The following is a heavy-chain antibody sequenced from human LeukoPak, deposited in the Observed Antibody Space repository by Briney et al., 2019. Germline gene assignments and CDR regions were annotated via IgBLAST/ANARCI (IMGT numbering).Heavy chain of an antibody. Sequence: VSVKVSCKASGYSFSNYAMNWVRQAPGQGLEWMGWINTNTGNPTYAQGFTGRFVFSLDTSVNTSYVQISSVKAEDTAVYYCARGSRGWFDYWGQGTLVSVSS. CDR1: GYSFSNYA. D-gene: IGHD6-19*01. CDR3: ARGSRGWFDY. CDR2: INTNTGNP. J-gene: IGHJ4*02. V-gene: IGHV7-4-1*02.